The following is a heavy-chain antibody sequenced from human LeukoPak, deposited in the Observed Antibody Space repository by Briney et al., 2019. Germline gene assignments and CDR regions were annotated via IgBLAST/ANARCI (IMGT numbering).Heavy chain of an antibody. CDR3: AREVRGSSWYHGAFDI. J-gene: IGHJ3*02. CDR1: GFTFSSYS. V-gene: IGHV3-21*01. D-gene: IGHD6-13*01. CDR2: ISSSSSYI. Sequence: GGSLRLSCAASGFTFSSYSMNWVRQAPGKGLEWVSSISSSSSYIYYADSVKGRFTISRDNAKNSLYLQMNSLRAEDTAVYYCAREVRGSSWYHGAFDIWGQGTMVTVSS.